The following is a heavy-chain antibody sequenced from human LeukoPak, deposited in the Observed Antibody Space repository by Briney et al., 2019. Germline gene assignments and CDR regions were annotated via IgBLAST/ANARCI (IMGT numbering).Heavy chain of an antibody. J-gene: IGHJ5*02. CDR3: ARGLRSWYGENWFDP. D-gene: IGHD6-13*01. V-gene: IGHV1-69*06. CDR2: IIPIFGTA. Sequence: LVASVKVSCKASGGTFSSYAISWVRQAPGQGLEWMGGIIPIFGTANYAQKFQGRVTITADKSTSTAYMELSSLRSEDTAVYYCARGLRSWYGENWFDPWGQGTLVTVSS. CDR1: GGTFSSYA.